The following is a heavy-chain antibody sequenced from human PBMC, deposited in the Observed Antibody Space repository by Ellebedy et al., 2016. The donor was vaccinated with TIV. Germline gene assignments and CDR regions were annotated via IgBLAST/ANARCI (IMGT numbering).Heavy chain of an antibody. Sequence: SETLSLTXTVSGGSISSYYWSWIRQPPGKGLEWIGYIYYSGSTNYNPSLKSRVTISVDTSKNQFSLKLSSVTAADTAVYYCARSTVPSPFDYWGQGTLVTVSS. J-gene: IGHJ4*02. CDR2: IYYSGST. CDR3: ARSTVPSPFDY. CDR1: GGSISSYY. V-gene: IGHV4-59*01. D-gene: IGHD2-2*01.